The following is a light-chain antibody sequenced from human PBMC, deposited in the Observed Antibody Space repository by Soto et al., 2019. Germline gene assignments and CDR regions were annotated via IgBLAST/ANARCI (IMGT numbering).Light chain of an antibody. J-gene: IGLJ1*01. CDR1: SSDVGGYNY. CDR2: EVS. CDR3: SSYTSSSILV. V-gene: IGLV2-14*01. Sequence: QSALTQPASVSGSPGQSMTISCTGTSSDVGGYNYVSWYQQHPGKAPKLMIYEVSNRPSGVSNRFSGSKSGNTASLTISGLQAEDEADYYCSSYTSSSILVFGTGTKLTVL.